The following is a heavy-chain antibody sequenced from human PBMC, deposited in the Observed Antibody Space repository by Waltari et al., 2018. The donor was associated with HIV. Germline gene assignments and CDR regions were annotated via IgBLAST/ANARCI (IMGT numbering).Heavy chain of an antibody. Sequence: QVQLVQSGAEVKKPGASVKVYCKASGYTFTSYDINWVRPATGQGLEWMGWMNPNSGNTGYAQKFQGRVTMTRNTSISTAYMELNSLRSEDTAVYYCARGRNMIRGKYYYYYGMDVWGQGTTVTVSS. CDR1: GYTFTSYD. CDR3: ARGRNMIRGKYYYYYGMDV. V-gene: IGHV1-8*01. D-gene: IGHD3-10*01. CDR2: MNPNSGNT. J-gene: IGHJ6*02.